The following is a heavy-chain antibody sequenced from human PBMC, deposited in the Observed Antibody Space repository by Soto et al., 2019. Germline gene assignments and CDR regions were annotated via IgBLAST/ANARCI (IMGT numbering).Heavy chain of an antibody. V-gene: IGHV4-59*08. CDR2: IYYTGST. J-gene: IGHJ4*02. Sequence: PSETLSLTCIVSGDSITGHYWSWVRQSPGKGLECIGYIYYTGSTIYNPSLKSRVTMSVDTSKNQFSLNLISVSAADTAVYYCARHTPAISISDHWGQGTLVTVSS. CDR1: GDSITGHY. CDR3: ARHTPAISISDH. D-gene: IGHD2-15*01.